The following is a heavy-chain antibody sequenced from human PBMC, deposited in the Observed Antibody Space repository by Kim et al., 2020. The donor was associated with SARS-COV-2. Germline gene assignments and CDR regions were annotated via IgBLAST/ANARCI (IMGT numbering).Heavy chain of an antibody. CDR3: ARDRYSSSYYYCMDG. J-gene: IGHJ6*03. D-gene: IGHD6-6*01. V-gene: IGHV3-30*01. Sequence: SVKGRFTISRDNSKNTLYRQRNSLRAEDTAVYYCARDRYSSSYYYCMDGWGKGTTVTVSS.